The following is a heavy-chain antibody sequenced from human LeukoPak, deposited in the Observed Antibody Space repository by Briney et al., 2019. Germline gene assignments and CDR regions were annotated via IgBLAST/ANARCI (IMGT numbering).Heavy chain of an antibody. V-gene: IGHV4-61*02. CDR3: ARVEMATIYY. Sequence: PSETLSLTCTVSGGSISSGSYYWSWIRQPAGKGLEWIGRIYTSGSTNYNPSLKSRVTISVDTSKNQFSLKLSSVTAADTAVYYCARVEMATIYYWGQGTLVTVSS. CDR2: IYTSGST. CDR1: GGSISSGSYY. D-gene: IGHD5-24*01. J-gene: IGHJ4*02.